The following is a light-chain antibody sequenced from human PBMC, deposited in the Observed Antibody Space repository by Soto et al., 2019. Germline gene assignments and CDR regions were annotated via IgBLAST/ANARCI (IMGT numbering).Light chain of an antibody. CDR3: QQSYNSPQT. Sequence: DIQMTQSPSTLSASVGDSVTITCRASQSINSFLAWYQQKPGKAPKLLIYKASSLESGVPSRFSGSGSGTEFTLTISSLQPEDFATYSCQQSYNSPQTFGRGTKGDIK. V-gene: IGKV1-5*03. J-gene: IGKJ1*01. CDR2: KAS. CDR1: QSINSF.